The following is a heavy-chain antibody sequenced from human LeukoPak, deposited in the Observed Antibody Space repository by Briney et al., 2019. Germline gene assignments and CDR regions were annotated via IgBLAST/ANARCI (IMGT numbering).Heavy chain of an antibody. CDR3: ARGRPGSGWSFDY. J-gene: IGHJ4*02. D-gene: IGHD6-19*01. CDR2: INPSGGTT. Sequence: GASVKVSCKASGYTFITHYMHWVRQAPGQGLEWMGIINPSGGTTNYAQKFQGRVTMTRDTSTTTLYMELSSLRSEDTAVYYCARGRPGSGWSFDYWGQGTLVTVSS. V-gene: IGHV1-46*01. CDR1: GYTFITHY.